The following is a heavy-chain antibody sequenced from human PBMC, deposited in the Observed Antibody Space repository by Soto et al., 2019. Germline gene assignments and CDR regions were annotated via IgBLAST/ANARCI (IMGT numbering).Heavy chain of an antibody. Sequence: PGGSLRLSCAASGFTFSSYSMNWVRQAPGKGLEWVSYISSSSSTIYYADSVKGRFTISRDNAKNSLYLQMNSLRAEDTAVYYCARVLVVAATPTQHFDYWGQGTLVTVSS. CDR1: GFTFSSYS. D-gene: IGHD2-15*01. CDR2: ISSSSSTI. J-gene: IGHJ4*02. CDR3: ARVLVVAATPTQHFDY. V-gene: IGHV3-48*01.